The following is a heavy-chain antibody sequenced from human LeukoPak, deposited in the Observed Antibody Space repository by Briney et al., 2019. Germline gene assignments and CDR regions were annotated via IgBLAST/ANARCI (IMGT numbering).Heavy chain of an antibody. CDR3: AHYSGSYPPNY. J-gene: IGHJ4*02. Sequence: GGSLRLPCAASGFTVSSNYMSWVRQAPGKGLEWVSVTYSGGSTYYADSVKGRFTISRDNSKNMLYLQMNSLRAEDTAVYYCAHYSGSYPPNYWGQGTLVTVSS. V-gene: IGHV3-66*02. CDR1: GFTVSSNY. D-gene: IGHD1-26*01. CDR2: TYSGGST.